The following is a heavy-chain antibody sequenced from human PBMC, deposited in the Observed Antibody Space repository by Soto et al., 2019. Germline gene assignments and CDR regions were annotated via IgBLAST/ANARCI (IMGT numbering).Heavy chain of an antibody. J-gene: IGHJ6*02. CDR1: GYSFTVYY. CDR2: INPNSGGT. D-gene: IGHD6-13*01. V-gene: IGHV1-2*04. Sequence: ALVKVACKASGYSFTVYYRHWGRQTPRQGLEWMGWINPNSGGTNYAQKFQGWVTMTRDTSISTAYMELSRLRSDDTAVYYCARDRERTGSSWYGDYYGMDVWGQGTTVTVSS. CDR3: ARDRERTGSSWYGDYYGMDV.